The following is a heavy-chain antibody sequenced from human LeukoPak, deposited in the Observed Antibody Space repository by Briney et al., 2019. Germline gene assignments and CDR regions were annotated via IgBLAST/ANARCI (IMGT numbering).Heavy chain of an antibody. V-gene: IGHV3-23*01. CDR2: ISDSGGST. D-gene: IGHD1-26*01. Sequence: GGSLPLSCTASGFTLSSYAMAWVRQAPGKGLDWVSTISDSGGSTFYADSVKGRFTISRDNSRNIVFLQINSLRAEDTAMYYCTGLYRGSYAYRGQGNLGTVSS. J-gene: IGHJ4*02. CDR1: GFTLSSYA. CDR3: TGLYRGSYAY.